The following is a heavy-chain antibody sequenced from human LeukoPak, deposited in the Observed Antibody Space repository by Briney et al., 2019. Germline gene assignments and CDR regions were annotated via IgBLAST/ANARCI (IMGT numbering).Heavy chain of an antibody. CDR2: IYHSGST. D-gene: IGHD3-9*01. CDR1: GGSISSSNW. J-gene: IGHJ4*02. Sequence: PSGTLSLTCAVSGGSISSSNWRSWVRQPPGKGLEWIGEIYHSGSTNYNPSLKSRVTISVDKSKNQFSLKLSSVTAAVTAVYYCARIPRARNFDWLAPKYYFDYWGQGTLVTVSS. V-gene: IGHV4-4*02. CDR3: ARIPRARNFDWLAPKYYFDY.